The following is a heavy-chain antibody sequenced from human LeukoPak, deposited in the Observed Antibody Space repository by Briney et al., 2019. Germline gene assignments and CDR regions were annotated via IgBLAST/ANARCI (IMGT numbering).Heavy chain of an antibody. CDR2: ISSSSSSYT. CDR3: ATQSPQYCSSTSCYTY. J-gene: IGHJ4*02. CDR1: GFTFSDYY. Sequence: GGSLRLSCAASGFTFSDYYMSWIRQAPGKGLEWVSYISSSSSSYTNYADSVKGRFTISRDNAKNSLYLQMNSLRAEDTAVYYCATQSPQYCSSTSCYTYWGQGTLVTVSS. D-gene: IGHD2-2*02. V-gene: IGHV3-11*03.